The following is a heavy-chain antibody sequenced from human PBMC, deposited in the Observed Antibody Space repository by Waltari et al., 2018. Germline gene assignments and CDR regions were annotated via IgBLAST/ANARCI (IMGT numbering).Heavy chain of an antibody. D-gene: IGHD6-19*01. V-gene: IGHV3-21*01. CDR2: ISSSSSYI. Sequence: EVQLVESGGGLVKPGGSLRLSCAASGFTFSSYSMNWVRQAPGKGLEWVSSISSSSSYIYYADSVKGRFTISRDNAKNSLYLQMNSLRAEDTAVYYCTRGLIAVAGAGDYWVQGTLVTVSS. J-gene: IGHJ4*02. CDR1: GFTFSSYS. CDR3: TRGLIAVAGAGDY.